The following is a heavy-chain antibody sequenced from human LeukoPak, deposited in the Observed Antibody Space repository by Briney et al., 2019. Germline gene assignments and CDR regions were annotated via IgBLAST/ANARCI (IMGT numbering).Heavy chain of an antibody. CDR3: AKDRGFIAAGGADY. CDR1: GFTFDDYA. D-gene: IGHD6-13*01. J-gene: IGHJ4*02. Sequence: PGGSLRLSCAASGFTFDDYAMHWVRQAPGKGLEWVSGISWNSGSIGYADSVKGRFTISRDNAKNSLYLQMNSLRAEDTALYYCAKDRGFIAAGGADYWGQGTLVTVSS. CDR2: ISWNSGSI. V-gene: IGHV3-9*01.